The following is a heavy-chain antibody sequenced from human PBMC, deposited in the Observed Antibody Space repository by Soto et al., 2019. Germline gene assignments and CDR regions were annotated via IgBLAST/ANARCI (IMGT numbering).Heavy chain of an antibody. V-gene: IGHV2-5*01. CDR3: AHSLSSRWSGGNWFDP. CDR2: IYSNDDK. J-gene: IGHJ5*02. D-gene: IGHD3-10*02. CDR1: GFSLSTSGVG. Sequence: ASGPTLVNPTQTLTLTCTFSGFSLSTSGVGVGWIRQRPGKALEWLALIYSNDDKRYSPSLKSRLTITKDTSKNQVVLTMTNMDPVDTATYYCAHSLSSRWSGGNWFDPRGQGTLVTVSS.